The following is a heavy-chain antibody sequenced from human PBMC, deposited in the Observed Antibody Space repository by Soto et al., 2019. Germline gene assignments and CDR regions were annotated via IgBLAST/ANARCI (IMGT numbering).Heavy chain of an antibody. J-gene: IGHJ6*03. D-gene: IGHD3-10*01. CDR1: GVSISSYY. V-gene: IGHV4-59*01. CDR3: ARDRYYGSGSYSMDV. CDR2: IYYPGST. Sequence: QVQLQESGPGLVRPSETLSLTCTVSGVSISSYYWSWIRQPPGKGLEWIGYIYYPGSTSYNPSLKSRVTISVDTSMNQFALNLSSVTAADTAVYYCARDRYYGSGSYSMDVWGKGITVTVSS.